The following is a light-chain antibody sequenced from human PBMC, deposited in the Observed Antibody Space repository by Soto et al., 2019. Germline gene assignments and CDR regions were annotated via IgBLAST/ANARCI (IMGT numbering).Light chain of an antibody. Sequence: EIVLTQSPGTLSLSPGERATLSCRASQSVSSNYLAWYQQKPGQAPRLLIYAAFNRATGIPDRFSGSVSGTDFTLTINRLEPEEFAVYYCQQYGGSPYTFGQRPKLEIK. CDR3: QQYGGSPYT. CDR2: AAF. J-gene: IGKJ2*01. V-gene: IGKV3-20*01. CDR1: QSVSSNY.